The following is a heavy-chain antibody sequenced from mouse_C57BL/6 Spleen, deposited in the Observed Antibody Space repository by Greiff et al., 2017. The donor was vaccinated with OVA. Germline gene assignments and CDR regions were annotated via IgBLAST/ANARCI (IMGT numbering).Heavy chain of an antibody. CDR3: ARGVGQGPYYFDY. D-gene: IGHD3-3*01. Sequence: VQLQQPGAELVRPGSSVKLSCKASGYTFTSYWMHWVKQRPIQGLEWIGNIDPSDSETHYNQKFKDKATLTVDKSSSTAYMQLSSLTAEDSAVYYCARGVGQGPYYFDYWGQGTTLTVSS. CDR2: IDPSDSET. J-gene: IGHJ2*01. V-gene: IGHV1-52*01. CDR1: GYTFTSYW.